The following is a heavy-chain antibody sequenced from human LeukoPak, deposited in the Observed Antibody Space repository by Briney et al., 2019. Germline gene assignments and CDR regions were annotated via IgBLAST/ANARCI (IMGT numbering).Heavy chain of an antibody. CDR1: GFSLSTSGMR. CDR3: ARSGPDALYCSGGSCNSIDFDI. J-gene: IGHJ3*02. D-gene: IGHD2-15*01. Sequence: SGPTLVNPTQTLTLTCTFSGFSLSTSGMRVSWIRQPPGKALEWLARIDWDDDKFYSTSLKTRLTISKDTSKNQVVLTMTNMDPVDTATYYCARSGPDALYCSGGSCNSIDFDIWGQGTMVTVSS. CDR2: IDWDDDK. V-gene: IGHV2-70*04.